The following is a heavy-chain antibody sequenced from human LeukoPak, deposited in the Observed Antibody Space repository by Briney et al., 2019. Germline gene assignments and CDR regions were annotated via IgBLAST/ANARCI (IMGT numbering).Heavy chain of an antibody. V-gene: IGHV3-23*01. Sequence: PGGSLRLSCVASGLTLSNYDTTWVRQAPGKGLEYVSSIGSGGYRFYGGSVKGRFSISRDNSQNTVYLQMNSLRGEDTAIYSCAKKLPDASPYFDFWGQGILVTVSS. D-gene: IGHD2-2*01. CDR1: GLTLSNYD. J-gene: IGHJ4*02. CDR3: AKKLPDASPYFDF. CDR2: IGSGGYR.